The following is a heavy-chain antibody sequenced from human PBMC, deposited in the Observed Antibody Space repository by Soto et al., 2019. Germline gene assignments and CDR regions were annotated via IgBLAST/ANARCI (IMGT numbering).Heavy chain of an antibody. V-gene: IGHV3-30*18. J-gene: IGHJ4*02. D-gene: IGHD3-22*01. CDR1: GFTFSSYG. CDR3: AKEEEYYYDSSGYYYWPSLDY. Sequence: HPGGSLRLSCAASGFTFSSYGMHWVRQAPGKGLEWVAVISYDGSNKYYADSVKGRFTISRDNSKNTLYLQMNSLRAEDTAVYYCAKEEEYYYDSSGYYYWPSLDYWGQGTRVTVSS. CDR2: ISYDGSNK.